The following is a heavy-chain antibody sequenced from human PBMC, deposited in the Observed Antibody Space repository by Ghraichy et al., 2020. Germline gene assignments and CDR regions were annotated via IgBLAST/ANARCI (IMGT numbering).Heavy chain of an antibody. CDR1: RGSFRGYS. CDR3: ARATIRDGMDV. Sequence: SETLSLTCAVYRGSFRGYSWTWIRQPPGKGLEWIGEMNHSGSTNHHPSLKSRVTISVDTSKNRFSLNLRSVTAADTAVYYCARATIRDGMDVWGQGTTVTVSS. D-gene: IGHD5-24*01. CDR2: MNHSGST. V-gene: IGHV4-34*01. J-gene: IGHJ6*02.